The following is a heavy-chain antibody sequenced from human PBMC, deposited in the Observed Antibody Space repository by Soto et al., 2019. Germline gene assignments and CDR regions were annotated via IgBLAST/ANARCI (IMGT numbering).Heavy chain of an antibody. D-gene: IGHD3-3*01. CDR1: GFTFSSYS. Sequence: PGGSLRLSCAASGFTFSSYSMHWVRQAPGKGLEWVSSISSSSSYIYYADSVKGRFTISRDNAKNSLYLQMNSLRAEDTAVYYCARDLAESYDFWSGYQDTALGMDGWGQGTTVTVSS. V-gene: IGHV3-21*01. J-gene: IGHJ6*02. CDR3: ARDLAESYDFWSGYQDTALGMDG. CDR2: ISSSSSYI.